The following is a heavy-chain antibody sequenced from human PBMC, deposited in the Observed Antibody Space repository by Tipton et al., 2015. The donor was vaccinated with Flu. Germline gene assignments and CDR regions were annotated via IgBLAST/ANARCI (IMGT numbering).Heavy chain of an antibody. CDR3: ATSDSGSYYYNY. D-gene: IGHD1-26*01. CDR2: IYYSGST. CDR1: GGSISSYY. V-gene: IGHV4-59*08. J-gene: IGHJ4*02. Sequence: TLSLTCTVSGGSISSYYWSWIRQPPGKGLERIGYIYYSGSTNYNPSLKSRVTISVDTSKNQFSLKLSSVTAADSAVYYCATSDSGSYYYNYWGQGTLVTVSS.